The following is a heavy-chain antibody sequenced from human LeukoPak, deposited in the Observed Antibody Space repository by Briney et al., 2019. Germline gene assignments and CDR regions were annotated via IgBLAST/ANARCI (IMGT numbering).Heavy chain of an antibody. CDR3: ARPSYCVADNCGYWLDP. CDR1: GYTFTKYL. V-gene: IGHV1-46*01. CDR2: INPQGDIT. J-gene: IGHJ5*02. D-gene: IGHD2-21*01. Sequence: ASVKVSCKTSGYTFTKYLIHWVRQAPGQGLEWMGTINPQGDITNYAQRFQGRITLTEDTSTSTVYMELSSLTSEDAAVYYCARPSYCVADNCGYWLDPWGPGTLVTVSS.